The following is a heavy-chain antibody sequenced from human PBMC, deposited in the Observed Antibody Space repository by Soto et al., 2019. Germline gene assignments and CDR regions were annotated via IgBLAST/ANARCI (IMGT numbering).Heavy chain of an antibody. D-gene: IGHD6-25*01. Sequence: EVQLVESGGGLVQPGGSLRLSCEASGFMFSAYWMSWVRQDPRKGLEWVATISGGASDKFYVDSVKGRFTIYRDDAKNSLYLQMNSLRDEDTAVYYCVREDWQRFDHWGQGTLVTVSS. CDR1: GFMFSAYW. CDR2: ISGGASDK. V-gene: IGHV3-7*01. J-gene: IGHJ4*02. CDR3: VREDWQRFDH.